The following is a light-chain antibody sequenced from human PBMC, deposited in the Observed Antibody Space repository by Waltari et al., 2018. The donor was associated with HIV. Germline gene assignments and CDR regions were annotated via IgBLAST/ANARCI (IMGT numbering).Light chain of an antibody. CDR2: KVS. Sequence: DVVMTQSPLSLPVTLGQPASISCRSSQSLVHSDGNTYLNWFLQRPGQSPRRLIYKVSNRDSGVPDRFSGSGSGTDFTLKISRVEAEDVGVYYCMQGTHWPLTFGGGTKVEIK. CDR3: MQGTHWPLT. J-gene: IGKJ4*01. CDR1: QSLVHSDGNTY. V-gene: IGKV2-30*02.